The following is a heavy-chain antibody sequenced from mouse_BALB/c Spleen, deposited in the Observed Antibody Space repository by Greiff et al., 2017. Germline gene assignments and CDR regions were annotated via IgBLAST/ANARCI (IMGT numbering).Heavy chain of an antibody. Sequence: EVMLVESGGGLVKPGGSLKLSCAASGFTFSSYAMSWVRQTPEKRLEWVASISSGGSTYYPDSVKGRFTISRDNARNILYLQMSSLRSEDTAMYYCARGYRYDAVDYWGQGTSVTVSS. J-gene: IGHJ4*01. V-gene: IGHV5-6-5*01. CDR1: GFTFSSYA. CDR2: ISSGGST. CDR3: ARGYRYDAVDY. D-gene: IGHD2-14*01.